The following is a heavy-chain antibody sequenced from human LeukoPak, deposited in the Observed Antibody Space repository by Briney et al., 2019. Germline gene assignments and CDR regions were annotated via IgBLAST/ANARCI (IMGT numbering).Heavy chain of an antibody. CDR2: INPNSGGT. V-gene: IGHV1-2*04. D-gene: IGHD3-22*01. CDR1: GYTFTGYY. CDR3: AREGGSDYYDSSHFY. Sequence: ASVKVSCKASGYTFTGYYMHWVRQAPGQGLEWMGWINPNSGGTNYAQKFQGWVTMTRDTSISTAYMELSRLRSDDTAVYYCAREGGSDYYDSSHFYWGQGTLVTVSS. J-gene: IGHJ4*02.